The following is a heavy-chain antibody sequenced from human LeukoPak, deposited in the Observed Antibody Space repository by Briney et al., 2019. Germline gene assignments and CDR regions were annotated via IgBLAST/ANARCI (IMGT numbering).Heavy chain of an antibody. V-gene: IGHV3-23*01. CDR2: ISGSGVTT. CDR1: GFTFNNYA. Sequence: GGSLRLSCAASGFTFNNYAMRWVRQAPGMGLEWVSTISGSGVTTYYADSVRGRFTISRDNSKTTLYLQLDSLRPEDMAIYYFAKSPGQLQLYYFDYWGQGTLVTVSS. J-gene: IGHJ4*02. CDR3: AKSPGQLQLYYFDY. D-gene: IGHD3-16*01.